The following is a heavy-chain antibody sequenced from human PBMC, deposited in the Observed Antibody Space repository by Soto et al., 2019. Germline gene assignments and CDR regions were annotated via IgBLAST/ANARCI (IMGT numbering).Heavy chain of an antibody. CDR1: GFTFSSYA. Sequence: GGSLRLSCAASGFTFSSYAMHWVRQAPGKGLEWVAVISYDGSNKYYADSVKGRFTISSDNSKNTLYLQMNSLRAEDTAVYYCARDFYPVHLGYFDYWGQGTLVTVSS. V-gene: IGHV3-30*04. J-gene: IGHJ4*02. CDR2: ISYDGSNK. CDR3: ARDFYPVHLGYFDY. D-gene: IGHD1-1*01.